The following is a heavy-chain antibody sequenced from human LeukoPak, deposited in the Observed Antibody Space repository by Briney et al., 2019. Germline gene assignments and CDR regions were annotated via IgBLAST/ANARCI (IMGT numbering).Heavy chain of an antibody. CDR3: ARGGGILYYDFWSGSRFDP. V-gene: IGHV1-2*02. CDR1: GYTFTGYY. D-gene: IGHD3-3*01. CDR2: INPNSGGT. Sequence: ASVKVSCEASGYTFTGYYMHWVRQAPGQGLEWMGWINPNSGGTNYAQKFQGRVTMTRDTSISTAYMELSRLRSDDTAVYYCARGGGILYYDFWSGSRFDPWGQGTLVTVSS. J-gene: IGHJ5*02.